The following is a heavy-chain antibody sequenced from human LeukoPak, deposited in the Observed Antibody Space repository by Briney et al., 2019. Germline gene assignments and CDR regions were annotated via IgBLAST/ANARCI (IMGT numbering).Heavy chain of an antibody. V-gene: IGHV3-7*01. Sequence: GGPLRLSCAASGFTFSSYWMSWVRQAPGKGLEWVANIKQDGSEKYYVDSVKGRFTISRDSAKNSLYLQMNSLRAEDTAVYYCARARFKGRFDYWGQGTLVTVSS. CDR1: GFTFSSYW. CDR2: IKQDGSEK. CDR3: ARARFKGRFDY. J-gene: IGHJ4*02.